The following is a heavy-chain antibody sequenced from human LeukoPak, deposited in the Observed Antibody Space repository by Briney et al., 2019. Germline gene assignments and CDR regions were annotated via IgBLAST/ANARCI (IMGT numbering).Heavy chain of an antibody. CDR1: GFTFSSYG. CDR3: AKDRGYCSSTSCHDPGYGMDG. Sequence: GRSLRLSCAASGFTFSSYGMHWVRQAPGKGLEWVAVISYDGSNKYYADSVKGRFTISRDNSKNTLYLQMNSLRAEDTAVYYCAKDRGYCSSTSCHDPGYGMDGGGKGTTVTVSS. J-gene: IGHJ6*04. D-gene: IGHD2-2*01. CDR2: ISYDGSNK. V-gene: IGHV3-30*18.